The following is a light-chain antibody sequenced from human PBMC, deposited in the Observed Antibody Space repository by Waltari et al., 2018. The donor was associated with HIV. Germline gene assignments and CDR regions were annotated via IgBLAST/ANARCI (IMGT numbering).Light chain of an antibody. J-gene: IGKJ1*01. Sequence: IVLTQSPATPALSSGESATLPDRARQRVNTKVAWYEQVPGQTPGLLIYDSSTGSTGHHARFPGVGSGTDCSLASSSLRSEDSGVYFCQHYGARPRAFGLGTKLES. CDR1: QRVNTK. V-gene: IGKV3-15*01. CDR3: QHYGARPRA. CDR2: DSS.